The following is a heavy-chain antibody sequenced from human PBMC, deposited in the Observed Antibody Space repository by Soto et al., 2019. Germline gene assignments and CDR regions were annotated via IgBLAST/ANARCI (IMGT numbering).Heavy chain of an antibody. CDR1: GYTFTSYD. CDR2: INPSGGST. V-gene: IGHV1-46*01. D-gene: IGHD3-3*01. CDR3: ARGGQLTTRLLYMNY. J-gene: IGHJ4*02. Sequence: GASVKVSCKASGYTFTSYDINWVRQAPGQGLEWMGIINPSGGSTSYAQKFQGRVTMTRDTSTSTVYMELSSLRSEDTAVYYCARGGQLTTRLLYMNYWGQGTQVTVSS.